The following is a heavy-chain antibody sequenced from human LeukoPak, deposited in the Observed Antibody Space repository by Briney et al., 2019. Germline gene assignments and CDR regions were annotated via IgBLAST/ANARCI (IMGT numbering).Heavy chain of an antibody. V-gene: IGHV5-51*01. J-gene: IGHJ4*02. CDR1: GYTFSSYW. CDR3: ARQLGHHFDY. CDR2: TYPGDSDT. Sequence: GESLKISCKGSGYTFSSYWIGWVRQIPGKGLEWMGITYPGDSDTRYSPSFQGQVTISADKSISTDKSISTAYLQWSSLKASDTAMYYCARQLGHHFDYWGQGTLVTVSS.